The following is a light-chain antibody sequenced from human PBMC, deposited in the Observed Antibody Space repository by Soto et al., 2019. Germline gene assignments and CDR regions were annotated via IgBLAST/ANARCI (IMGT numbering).Light chain of an antibody. CDR3: QQVDSYPLT. Sequence: LLPQPPSSLSASLGDRVTISCLASQGISSYLAWYQEKPGKAPKLLIYDASSLQSGVPSRFSGSGSGRDFTLTISSLQPEDFATYYCQQVDSYPLTFGGGTKVEIK. V-gene: IGKV1-9*01. CDR1: QGISSY. CDR2: DAS. J-gene: IGKJ4*01.